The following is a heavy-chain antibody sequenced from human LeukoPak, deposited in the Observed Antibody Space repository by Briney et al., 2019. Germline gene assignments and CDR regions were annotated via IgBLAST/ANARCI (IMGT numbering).Heavy chain of an antibody. V-gene: IGHV3-23*01. CDR1: GFTFSSYA. D-gene: IGHD6-13*01. J-gene: IGHJ4*02. CDR2: ISGSGGST. CDR3: AKVSSSSWQH. Sequence: GGSLRLSYAASGFTFSSYAMSWVRQAPGKGLEWVSAISGSGGSTYYTDSVKGRFTISRDNSKNTLYLQMNSLRAEDTAVYYCAKVSSSSWQHWGQGTLVTVSS.